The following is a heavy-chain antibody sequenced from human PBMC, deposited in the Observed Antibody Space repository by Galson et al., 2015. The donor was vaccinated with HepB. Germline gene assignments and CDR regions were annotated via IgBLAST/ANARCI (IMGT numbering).Heavy chain of an antibody. V-gene: IGHV1-69*06. J-gene: IGHJ4*02. CDR3: AGGGVRRGCHY. CDR1: GGTFSSYA. Sequence: SVKVSCKASGGTFSSYAISWVRQAPGQGLEWMGGIILIFGTANYAQKFQGRVTITADKSTSTAYMELSSLRSEDTAVYYCAGGGVRRGCHYWGQGTLVTVSS. D-gene: IGHD3-16*01. CDR2: IILIFGTA.